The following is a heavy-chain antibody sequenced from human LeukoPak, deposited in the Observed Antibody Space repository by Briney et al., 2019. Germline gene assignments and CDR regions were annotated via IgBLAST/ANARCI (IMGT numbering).Heavy chain of an antibody. CDR1: GFTFSVYY. CDR2: ISSSGSTI. CDR3: ARDHHNWNYNDAFDI. D-gene: IGHD1-7*01. J-gene: IGHJ3*02. V-gene: IGHV3-11*01. Sequence: GGSLRLSCAASGFTFSVYYMSWIRQAPGKGLEWVSYISSSGSTIYYADSVKGRFTISRDNAKNSLYLQMNSLRAEDTAVYYCARDHHNWNYNDAFDIWGQGTMVTVSS.